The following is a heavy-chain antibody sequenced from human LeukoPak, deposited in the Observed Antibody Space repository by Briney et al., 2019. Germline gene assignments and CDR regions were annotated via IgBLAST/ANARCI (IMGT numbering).Heavy chain of an antibody. V-gene: IGHV4-4*07. CDR3: ARTKSGYYFMDV. D-gene: IGHD7-27*01. J-gene: IGHJ6*03. CDR2: IYNSGST. CDR1: GDSISSYY. Sequence: SKTLSLTCTVSGDSISSYYWSWIRQPAGKGLEWIGRIYNSGSTNYNPSLKSRVTMSVDTSKNQFSLRLSSVSAADTAVYYCARTKSGYYFMDVWGKGTTVTVSS.